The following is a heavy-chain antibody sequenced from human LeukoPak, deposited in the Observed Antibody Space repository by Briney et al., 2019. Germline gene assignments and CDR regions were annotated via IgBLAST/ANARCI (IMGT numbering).Heavy chain of an antibody. V-gene: IGHV1-46*01. J-gene: IGHJ4*02. Sequence: APVRVSCKASGYTLTSSHAHWVRQAPGQGLEWMGIINCGDGYTNYAQKFQGRVSVTSDTSTSTIYMELSSLRAEDTAIYYCARGRGGSYSIDYWGQGTLVTVSS. CDR1: GYTLTSSH. D-gene: IGHD1-26*01. CDR2: INCGDGYT. CDR3: ARGRGGSYSIDY.